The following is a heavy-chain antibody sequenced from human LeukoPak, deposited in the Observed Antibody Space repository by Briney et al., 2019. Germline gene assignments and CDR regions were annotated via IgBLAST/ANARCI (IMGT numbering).Heavy chain of an antibody. CDR2: VNEDGSAK. Sequence: PGGSLRLSCVVSGLTFSNYWMIWVRQAPGKGLESVAIVNEDGSAKYYLDSVKGRFTISRDNARNSLYLEMNSLRAEDTAVYYCARDYWRSIDHWGQGTLVTVSP. V-gene: IGHV3-7*01. CDR3: ARDYWRSIDH. D-gene: IGHD1-1*01. J-gene: IGHJ4*02. CDR1: GLTFSNYW.